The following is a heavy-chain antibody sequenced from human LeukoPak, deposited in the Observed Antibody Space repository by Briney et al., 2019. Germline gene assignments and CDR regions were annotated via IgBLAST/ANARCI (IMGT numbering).Heavy chain of an antibody. D-gene: IGHD3-3*01. CDR2: INHSGST. J-gene: IGHJ4*02. V-gene: IGHV4-34*01. CDR1: GGSFSGYY. CDR3: ARGSLARNYDFWSGYYWALFAY. Sequence: PSETLSLTCAVYGGSFSGYYWSWIRQPPGKGLEWIGEINHSGSTNYNPSLKSRVTISVDTSKNQFSLKLSSVTAADTAVYYCARGSLARNYDFWSGYYWALFAYWGQGTLVTVSS.